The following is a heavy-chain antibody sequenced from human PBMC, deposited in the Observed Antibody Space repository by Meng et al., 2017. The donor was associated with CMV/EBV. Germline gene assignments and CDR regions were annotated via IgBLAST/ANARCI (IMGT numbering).Heavy chain of an antibody. CDR1: GYSFTSYW. V-gene: IGHV5-51*01. Sequence: KVSCKGSGYSFTSYWIGWVRQMPGKGLEWMGIIYPGDSDTRYSPSFQGQVTISADKSISTAYLQWSSLRSEDTAVYYCARSGDCSSTSCYTPYYYYGIDVWGQGTTVTVSS. CDR3: ARSGDCSSTSCYTPYYYYGIDV. D-gene: IGHD2-2*02. CDR2: IYPGDSDT. J-gene: IGHJ6*02.